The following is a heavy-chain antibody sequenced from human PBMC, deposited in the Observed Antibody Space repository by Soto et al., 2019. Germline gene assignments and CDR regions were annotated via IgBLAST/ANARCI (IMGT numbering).Heavy chain of an antibody. V-gene: IGHV3-30*18. D-gene: IGHD2-2*02. CDR3: AKDSVSPDIVVVPPAIVYMDV. J-gene: IGHJ6*03. CDR2: ISYDGSNK. Sequence: QVQLVESGGGVVQPGRSLRLSCAASVFTFSSYGMHWVRQAPGKGLEWVAVISYDGSNKYYADSVKGRFTISRDNSKNTLYLQMNSLRAEDTAVYYCAKDSVSPDIVVVPPAIVYMDVWGKGTTVTVSS. CDR1: VFTFSSYG.